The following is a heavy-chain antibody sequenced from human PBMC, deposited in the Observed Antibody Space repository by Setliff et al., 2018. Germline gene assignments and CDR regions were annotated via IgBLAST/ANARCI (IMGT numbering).Heavy chain of an antibody. V-gene: IGHV4-34*01. D-gene: IGHD3-22*01. CDR2: ISHSGSA. Sequence: SETLSLTCAVYGGSFSTYFWSWIRQPPGKGLEWIGEISHSGSANYNPSLKSRVAISVDTSKNQFSLRLSSVTAADTAVYYCAKEGYYDHFGYYHYYFDFWGQGTLVTVS. CDR1: GGSFSTYF. CDR3: AKEGYYDHFGYYHYYFDF. J-gene: IGHJ4*02.